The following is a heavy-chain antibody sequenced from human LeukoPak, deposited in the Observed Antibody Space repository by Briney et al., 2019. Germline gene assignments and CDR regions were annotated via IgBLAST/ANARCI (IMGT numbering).Heavy chain of an antibody. CDR2: IYYSGST. CDR1: GGSISGGGYY. CDR3: ARIRLGELSLVDY. D-gene: IGHD3-16*02. J-gene: IGHJ4*02. V-gene: IGHV4-31*03. Sequence: SETLSLTCTVSGGSISGGGYYWSWIRQHPGKGLEWIGYIYYSGSTYYNPSLKSRVTISVDTSKNQFSLKLSSVTAADTAVYYCARIRLGELSLVDYWGQGTLVTVSS.